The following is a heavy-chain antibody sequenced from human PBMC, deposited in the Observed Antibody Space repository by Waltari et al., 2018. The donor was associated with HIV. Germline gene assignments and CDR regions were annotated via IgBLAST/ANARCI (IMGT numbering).Heavy chain of an antibody. CDR3: AREAVTTNYYFDN. CDR2: ISYDGIDK. D-gene: IGHD1-1*01. Sequence: VQLVESGGGVVQPGRSLRLSCTGSGFTFNNYILHWVRQAPGKGLEWIDLISYDGIDKDYADSRRGRFTISRDNSKNTLFLQMDSLRIEDTALYYCAREAVTTNYYFDNWGQGTLVTVSS. CDR1: GFTFNNYI. V-gene: IGHV3-30*04. J-gene: IGHJ4*02.